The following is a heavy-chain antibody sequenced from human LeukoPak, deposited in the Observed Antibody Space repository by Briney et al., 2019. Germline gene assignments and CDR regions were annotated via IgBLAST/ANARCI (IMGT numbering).Heavy chain of an antibody. CDR1: GGSISSSSYY. D-gene: IGHD3-3*01. J-gene: IGHJ4*02. V-gene: IGHV4-39*07. CDR3: ARARKDIFGVVTSFDY. CDR2: IYYSGST. Sequence: SETLSLTCTVSGGSISSSSYYWGWIRQPPGKGLEWIGSIYYSGSTYYNPSLKSRVTISVDTSKNQFSLKLSSVTAADTAVYYCARARKDIFGVVTSFDYWGQGTLVTVSS.